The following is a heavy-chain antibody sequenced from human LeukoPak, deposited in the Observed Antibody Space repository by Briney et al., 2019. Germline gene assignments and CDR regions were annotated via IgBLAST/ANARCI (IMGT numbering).Heavy chain of an antibody. CDR2: INSGGSHT. CDR1: GFTFSTYW. J-gene: IGHJ4*02. CDR3: ASDLDPSPFDY. V-gene: IGHV3-74*01. Sequence: GGSLRLSCAASGFTFSTYWMHWVRQAPGKGLVWVSRINSGGSHTNYADSVKGRFTISRDNAKNTLYLQMNSLRVEDTAVYYCASDLDPSPFDYWGQGTLVTVSS.